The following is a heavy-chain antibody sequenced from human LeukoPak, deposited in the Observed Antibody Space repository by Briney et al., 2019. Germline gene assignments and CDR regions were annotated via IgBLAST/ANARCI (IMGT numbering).Heavy chain of an antibody. D-gene: IGHD2-2*01. J-gene: IGHJ4*02. CDR1: GYSISSGYY. CDR2: IYHSGST. V-gene: IGHV4-38-2*01. Sequence: SETLSLTCAVSGYSISSGYYWGWIRQPPGKGLEWIGSIYHSGSTHYNPSLKSRVTISVDTSKNQFSLKLSSVTAADTAVYYCARGSHYCSSTSCQIIDYWGQGTLVTVSS. CDR3: ARGSHYCSSTSCQIIDY.